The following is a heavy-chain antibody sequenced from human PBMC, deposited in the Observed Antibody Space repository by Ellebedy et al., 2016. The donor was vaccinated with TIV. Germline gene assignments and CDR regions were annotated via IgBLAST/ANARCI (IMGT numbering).Heavy chain of an antibody. J-gene: IGHJ4*02. D-gene: IGHD6-19*01. CDR3: VAGAGWLFDY. CDR2: MSGGGDII. V-gene: IGHV3-69-1*01. Sequence: PGGSLRLSCAASGYSFSDHYMDWVRQAPGMGLEWVSVMSGGGDIIYYADSVKGRFIISRDNAKNSLYLQMNSLRDDDTAVYHCVAGAGWLFDYWGRGTLVTVSS. CDR1: GYSFSDHY.